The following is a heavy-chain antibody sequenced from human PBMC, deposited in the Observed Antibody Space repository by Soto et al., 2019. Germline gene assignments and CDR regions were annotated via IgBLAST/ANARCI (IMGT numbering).Heavy chain of an antibody. Sequence: QVQLVESGGGVVQPGRSLRLSCAASGFTFSSSGMHWVRQAPGKGLERVAVIWYDGSNKYYADSVKGRFTIYIDNSKNTLYLQMNSLRAEDTAVYYCARDATPSSSWYWYFDYWGQGTLVTVSS. V-gene: IGHV3-33*01. D-gene: IGHD6-13*01. J-gene: IGHJ4*02. CDR3: ARDATPSSSWYWYFDY. CDR2: IWYDGSNK. CDR1: GFTFSSSG.